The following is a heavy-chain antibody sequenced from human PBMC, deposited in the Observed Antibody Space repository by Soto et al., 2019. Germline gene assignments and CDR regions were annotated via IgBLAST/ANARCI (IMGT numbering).Heavy chain of an antibody. Sequence: PSETLSLSCTISGGSISSYYWSWIRQSPGKGLEWIANIYHSGTTNYNLSLKGRVSISIDSSKNQVSLRLKSVTAADTAVYYCARGGYRTLAWFDPWGQGTLVTVSS. D-gene: IGHD5-18*01. CDR3: ARGGYRTLAWFDP. CDR1: GGSISSYY. CDR2: IYHSGTT. J-gene: IGHJ5*02. V-gene: IGHV4-59*01.